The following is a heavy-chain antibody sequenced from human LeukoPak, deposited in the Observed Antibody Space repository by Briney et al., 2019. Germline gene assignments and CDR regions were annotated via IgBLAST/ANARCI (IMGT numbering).Heavy chain of an antibody. D-gene: IGHD3-10*01. CDR2: ISAYNGNI. CDR3: ARDDQLLWFGEGIDY. V-gene: IGHV1-18*01. CDR1: GYTFTSYG. J-gene: IGHJ4*02. Sequence: ASVKVSCKASGYTFTSYGISWVRQAPGQGLEWMGWISAYNGNINYAQKLQGRVTMTTDTSTSTAYMELRSLRSDDTAVYYCARDDQLLWFGEGIDYWGQGTLVTVSS.